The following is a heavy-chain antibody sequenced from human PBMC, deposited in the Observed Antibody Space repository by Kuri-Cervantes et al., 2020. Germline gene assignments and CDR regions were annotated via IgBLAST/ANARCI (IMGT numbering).Heavy chain of an antibody. D-gene: IGHD4-17*01. V-gene: IGHV3-20*04. CDR2: LNWSGGST. J-gene: IGHJ4*02. CDR1: GFTFSSYG. CDR3: ARRISGDHYYFDY. Sequence: GGSLRLSCAASGFTFSSYGMHWVRQAPGKGLEWVSGLNWSGGSTAYADSVKGRFTISRDNAKNSLYLQMNSLRAEDTALYYCARRISGDHYYFDYWGQGTLVTVSS.